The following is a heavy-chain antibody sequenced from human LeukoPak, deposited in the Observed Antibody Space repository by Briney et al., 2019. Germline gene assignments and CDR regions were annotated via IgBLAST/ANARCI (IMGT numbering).Heavy chain of an antibody. V-gene: IGHV3-66*01. J-gene: IGHJ3*02. CDR1: GFTVSSNY. CDR3: LTYSSSWYGAFDI. Sequence: GGSLRLSCAASGFTVSSNYMSWVRQAPGKGLEWVSVIYSGGTTYYADSVQGRFTISRDYSKNTLYLEMNSLRAEDTAVYYCLTYSSSWYGAFDIWGQGTMVAVSS. CDR2: IYSGGTT. D-gene: IGHD6-13*01.